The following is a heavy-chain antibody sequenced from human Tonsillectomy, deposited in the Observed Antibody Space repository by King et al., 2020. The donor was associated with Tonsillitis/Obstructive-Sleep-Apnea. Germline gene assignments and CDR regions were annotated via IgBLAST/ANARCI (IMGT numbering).Heavy chain of an antibody. CDR3: ARRAANGTLDY. CDR2: INPSSVNT. J-gene: IGHJ4*02. Sequence: QLVQSGAEVKKPGASVRVSCKASGYTFSNYYVHWVRQAPGQGLEWMGLINPSSVNTNYAPRLQGRVSMTSDTSTDTVYLDLSRLACEDTAVYYCARRAANGTLDYWGQGTLVTVSS. D-gene: IGHD6-25*01. V-gene: IGHV1-46*01. CDR1: GYTFSNYY.